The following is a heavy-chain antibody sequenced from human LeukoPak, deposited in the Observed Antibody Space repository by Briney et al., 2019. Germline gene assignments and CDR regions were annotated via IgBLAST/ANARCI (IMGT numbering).Heavy chain of an antibody. D-gene: IGHD3-10*01. CDR1: GGSVSSGSYY. J-gene: IGHJ4*02. CDR2: IYYSGST. V-gene: IGHV4-61*01. CDR3: ARAEYYFDY. Sequence: PSETLSLTCTVSGGSVSSGSYYWRWIRQPPGKGLEWIGYIYYSGSTNYNPSLKSRVTISVDTSKNQFSLKLSSVTAADTAVYYCARAEYYFDYWGQGTLVTVSS.